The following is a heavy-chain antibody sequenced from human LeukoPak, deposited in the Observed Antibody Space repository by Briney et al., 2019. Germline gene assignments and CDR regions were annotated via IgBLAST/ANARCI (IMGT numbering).Heavy chain of an antibody. D-gene: IGHD3-22*01. Sequence: GGSLRLSCAASGFTFSSYSMNWVRQAPGKGLEWVSSISSSSSYIYYADSVKGRFTISRDNAKNSLYLQMSSLRDEDTAVYYCARDRGTSGYLPWGQGTLVTVSS. V-gene: IGHV3-21*01. J-gene: IGHJ5*01. CDR1: GFTFSSYS. CDR2: ISSSSSYI. CDR3: ARDRGTSGYLP.